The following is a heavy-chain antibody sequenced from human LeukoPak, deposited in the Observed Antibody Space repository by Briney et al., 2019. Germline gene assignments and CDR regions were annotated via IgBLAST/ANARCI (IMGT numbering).Heavy chain of an antibody. Sequence: SETLSLTCAVFGGSFSGYYWSWIRQSPGKGLEWIGEINHSESANYNPPLKSRATISVDTSKNQFSLKLSSVTAADTAVYYCARNQHYGVNYYGMDVWGQGTTVPVSS. J-gene: IGHJ6*02. V-gene: IGHV4-34*01. CDR2: INHSESA. D-gene: IGHD4-17*01. CDR3: ARNQHYGVNYYGMDV. CDR1: GGSFSGYY.